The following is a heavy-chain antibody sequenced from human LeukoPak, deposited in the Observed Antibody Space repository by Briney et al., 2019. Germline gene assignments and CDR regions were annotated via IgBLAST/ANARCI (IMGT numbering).Heavy chain of an antibody. J-gene: IGHJ4*02. D-gene: IGHD3-3*01. Sequence: GGSLRLSCAASGFTLSSYWLHWVRQAPGKGLEWVSSISSSSSYIYYADSVKDRFTISRDNAKNSLYLQMNSLRAEDTAVYYCARDRASFDFWSGYYFWGQGTLVAVSS. CDR3: ARDRASFDFWSGYYF. V-gene: IGHV3-21*01. CDR2: ISSSSSYI. CDR1: GFTLSSYW.